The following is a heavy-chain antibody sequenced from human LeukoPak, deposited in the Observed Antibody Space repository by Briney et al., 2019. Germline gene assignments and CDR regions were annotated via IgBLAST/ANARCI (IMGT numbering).Heavy chain of an antibody. CDR2: SYYTGTT. Sequence: SETLSLTCIVSGGSIRSHWGWIRQPPGKGLECIGMSYYTGTTSHNPSLKSRVTISVDTSKNQVSLKLSSVTAADTAVYYYARGSPYSSGKEYQFDPWGQGTLVTVSS. CDR1: GGSIRSH. CDR3: ARGSPYSSGKEYQFDP. V-gene: IGHV4-39*01. J-gene: IGHJ5*02. D-gene: IGHD3-22*01.